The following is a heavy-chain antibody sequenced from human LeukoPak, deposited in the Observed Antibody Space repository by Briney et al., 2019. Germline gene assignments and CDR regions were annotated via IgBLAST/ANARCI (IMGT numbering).Heavy chain of an antibody. Sequence: PGGSLRLSYAASGFTFSSYWMHWVRQAPGKGLVWVSRINSDGSSTSYADSVKGRFTISRDNAKNSLYLQMNSLRAEDTALYYCARVTVTTAFDIWGQGTMVTVSS. CDR1: GFTFSSYW. V-gene: IGHV3-74*01. D-gene: IGHD4-17*01. CDR2: INSDGSST. CDR3: ARVTVTTAFDI. J-gene: IGHJ3*02.